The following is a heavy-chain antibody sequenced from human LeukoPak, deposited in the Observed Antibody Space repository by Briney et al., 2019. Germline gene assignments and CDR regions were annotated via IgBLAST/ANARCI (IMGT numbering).Heavy chain of an antibody. J-gene: IGHJ3*02. D-gene: IGHD3-22*01. CDR1: GFTFSSYW. CDR2: IKQDGSEK. V-gene: IGHV3-7*03. CDR3: AKDLQVNYDSSGYYSIPSDAFDI. Sequence: GGSLRLSCAASGFTFSSYWMSWVRQAPGKGLEWVANIKQDGSEKYYVDSVKGRFTISRDNSKNTLYLQMNSLRAEDTAVYYCAKDLQVNYDSSGYYSIPSDAFDIWGQGTMVTVSS.